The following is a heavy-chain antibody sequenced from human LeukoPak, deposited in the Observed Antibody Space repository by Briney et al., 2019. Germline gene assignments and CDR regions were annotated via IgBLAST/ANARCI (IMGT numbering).Heavy chain of an antibody. V-gene: IGHV6-1*01. Sequence: SQTLSLTCAISGDSVSSNSAAWNWIRQSPSRGLEWLGRTYYRSKWYNDYAVSVKSRITINPDTSKNQFSLQLNSVTPEDTAVYYCARVPSIAAAGTHWFDPWGQGTLVTVSS. CDR3: ARVPSIAAAGTHWFDP. J-gene: IGHJ5*02. D-gene: IGHD6-13*01. CDR1: GDSVSSNSAA. CDR2: TYYRSKWYN.